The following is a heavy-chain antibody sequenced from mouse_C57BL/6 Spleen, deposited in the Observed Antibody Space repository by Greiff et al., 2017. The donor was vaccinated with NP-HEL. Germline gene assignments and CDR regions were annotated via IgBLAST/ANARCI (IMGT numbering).Heavy chain of an antibody. V-gene: IGHV1-69*01. CDR2: IDPSDSYT. CDR3: ARTLYYGSPAWFAY. D-gene: IGHD1-1*01. CDR1: GYTFTSYW. J-gene: IGHJ3*01. Sequence: QVQLKQPGAELVMPGASVKPSCKASGYTFTSYWMHWVKQRPGQGLEWIGEIDPSDSYTNYNQKFKGKSTLTVDKSSSTAYMQLSSLTSEDSAVYYCARTLYYGSPAWFAYWGQGTLVTVSA.